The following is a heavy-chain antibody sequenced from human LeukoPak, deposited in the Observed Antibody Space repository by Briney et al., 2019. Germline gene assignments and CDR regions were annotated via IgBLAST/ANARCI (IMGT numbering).Heavy chain of an antibody. CDR3: ARDSGYDWDLND. V-gene: IGHV4-31*02. Sequence: TLSLTXTXSGGSISSGGYYWSWIRQHPGKGLEWIGYIYYSGSTYYNPSLKSRVTISVDTSKNQFSLKLSSVTAADTAVYYCARDSGYDWDLNDWGQGTLVTVSS. CDR2: IYYSGST. J-gene: IGHJ4*02. D-gene: IGHD5-12*01. CDR1: GGSISSGGYY.